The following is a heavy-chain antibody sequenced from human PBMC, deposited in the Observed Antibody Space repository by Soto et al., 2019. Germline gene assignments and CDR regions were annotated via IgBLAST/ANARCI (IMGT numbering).Heavy chain of an antibody. D-gene: IGHD5-12*01. Sequence: EVQLLESGGGLVQPGGSLRLSCAASGFTFSNYAMNSVRQAPGKGLEWVSAISGSGSTYYADSVKGRFTISRDNSNNTLDLHMNSLRAKDTAVDYCAEFPRRLDYFDSWDPGTLVAVSS. J-gene: IGHJ4*03. CDR3: AEFPRRLDYFDS. CDR1: GFTFSNYA. V-gene: IGHV3-23*01. CDR2: ISGSGST.